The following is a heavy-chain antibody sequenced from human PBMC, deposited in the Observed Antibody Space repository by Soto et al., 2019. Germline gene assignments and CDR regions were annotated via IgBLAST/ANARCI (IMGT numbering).Heavy chain of an antibody. D-gene: IGHD6-13*01. CDR2: INSDGSST. V-gene: IGHV3-74*01. J-gene: IGHJ6*03. CDR3: ARSPEEQPYYYMDV. CDR1: GFTFSSYW. Sequence: EVQLVESGGGLVQPGGSLRLSCAASGFTFSSYWMHWVRQAPGKGLVWVSRINSDGSSTSYADSVKGRFTISRDNAKNTLDLQMNSLRAEDTAVYYCARSPEEQPYYYMDVWGKGTTVTVSS.